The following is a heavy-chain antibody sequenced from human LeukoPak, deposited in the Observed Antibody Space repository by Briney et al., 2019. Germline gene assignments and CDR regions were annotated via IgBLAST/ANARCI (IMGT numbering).Heavy chain of an antibody. CDR1: GGSFSGYY. V-gene: IGHV4-59*10. J-gene: IGHJ6*02. Sequence: PSETLSLTCAVYGGSFSGYYWSWIRQPAGKGLEWIGGIYTSGSTNYNPSLKSRVTMSVDTSKNQFSLKLSSVTAADTAVYYCARSTTVTTIYYYSYGMDVWGQGPRSPSP. CDR3: ARSTTVTTIYYYSYGMDV. D-gene: IGHD4-11*01. CDR2: IYTSGST.